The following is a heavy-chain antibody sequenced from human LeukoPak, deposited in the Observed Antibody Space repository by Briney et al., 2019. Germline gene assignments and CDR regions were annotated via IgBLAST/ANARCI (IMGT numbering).Heavy chain of an antibody. D-gene: IGHD1-26*01. J-gene: IGHJ4*02. CDR2: ISSSSSYI. V-gene: IGHV3-21*04. Sequence: PGGSLRLSCAASGFTFSSYSMNWVRQAPGKGLEWVSSISSSSSYIYYAVSVKGRFTISRDNSKNTLSLQMNSLRDEDTAVYYCAKGRVSWELLPAVYWGQGTLVTVSS. CDR1: GFTFSSYS. CDR3: AKGRVSWELLPAVY.